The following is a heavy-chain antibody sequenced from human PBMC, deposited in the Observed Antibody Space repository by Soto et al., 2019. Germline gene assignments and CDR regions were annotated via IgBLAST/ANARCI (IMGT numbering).Heavy chain of an antibody. D-gene: IGHD7-27*01. CDR3: ARVTGP. CDR1: GGSTSSGGCS. V-gene: IGHV4-30-2*01. CDR2: IYHSGST. Sequence: PSETLSLTWAVAGGSTSSGGCSWSWIRQPPGKGLEWIGYIYHSGSTYYNPSLKSRVTISVDRSKNQFSLKLSSVTAADTAVYYCARVTGPWGQGTLVTVSS. J-gene: IGHJ5*02.